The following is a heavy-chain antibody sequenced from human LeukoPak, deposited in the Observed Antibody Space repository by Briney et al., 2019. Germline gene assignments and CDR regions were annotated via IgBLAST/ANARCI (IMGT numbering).Heavy chain of an antibody. CDR3: ARRSPNYYFDY. J-gene: IGHJ4*02. V-gene: IGHV3-21*01. Sequence: GGSLRLSCAASGFTSSNYNMNWVRQAPGKGLEWVSSISSSNNYIYYADSVKGRFTISRDNAKNSLYLQMNSLRAEDTAVYYCARRSPNYYFDYWGQGTPVTVSP. CDR1: GFTSSNYN. CDR2: ISSSNNYI.